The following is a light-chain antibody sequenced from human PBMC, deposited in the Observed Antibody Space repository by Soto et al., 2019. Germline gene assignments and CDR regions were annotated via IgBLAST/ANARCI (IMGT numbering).Light chain of an antibody. Sequence: SVLTQSPGTLSLSPGERATLSCMASQSVSSNSLACYQQKPGQAPRLLIYGASSRATGTPDRFSGSGSGTDFTLTITRLEPEDFAVYYCQQFGGSPPSWTFGQGTKVEI. CDR2: GAS. CDR1: QSVSSNS. J-gene: IGKJ1*01. V-gene: IGKV3-20*01. CDR3: QQFGGSPPSWT.